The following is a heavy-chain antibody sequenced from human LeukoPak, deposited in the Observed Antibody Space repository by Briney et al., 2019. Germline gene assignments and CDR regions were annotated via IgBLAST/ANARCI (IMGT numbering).Heavy chain of an antibody. J-gene: IGHJ4*02. CDR3: ARGRQGHY. Sequence: SETLSLTCAVYGGSFSGHLWTWSRQPPGKGLECIGEINDSGGTNYNPSLKGRVTMSVDTSKNQFSLKLTSVTAADTAVYYCARGRQGHYWGQGTLVTVSS. CDR2: INDSGGT. V-gene: IGHV4-34*01. CDR1: GGSFSGHL.